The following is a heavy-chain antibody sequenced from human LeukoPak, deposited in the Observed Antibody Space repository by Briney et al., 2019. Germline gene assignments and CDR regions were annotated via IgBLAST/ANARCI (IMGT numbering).Heavy chain of an antibody. D-gene: IGHD6-19*01. V-gene: IGHV3-30*18. J-gene: IGHJ1*01. CDR2: ISFDGSDK. CDR3: AKDSDSRGGFHVEYLQD. Sequence: PGGSLRLSCTASGFTFSHYGIHWVRQAPGKGLEWVAVISFDGSDKYYGDSVKGRFTISRDNSKNTVYLQMNSLTPDDTGVYFCAKDSDSRGGFHVEYLQDWGQGTLLTVSS. CDR1: GFTFSHYG.